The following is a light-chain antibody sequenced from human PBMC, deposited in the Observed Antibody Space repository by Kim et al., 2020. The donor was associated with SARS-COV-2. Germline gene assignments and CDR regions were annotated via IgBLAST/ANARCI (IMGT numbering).Light chain of an antibody. CDR2: DVS. CDR1: SSDVGGYDY. V-gene: IGLV2-14*04. J-gene: IGLJ1*01. CDR3: SSYTSSSTYV. Sequence: GQSITISCRGTSSDVGGYDYVSWYQQHPGKAPKLMIYDVSKRPSGISSRFSGSKSGNTASLTISGLQAEDEADYYCSSYTSSSTYVFGTGTKVTVL.